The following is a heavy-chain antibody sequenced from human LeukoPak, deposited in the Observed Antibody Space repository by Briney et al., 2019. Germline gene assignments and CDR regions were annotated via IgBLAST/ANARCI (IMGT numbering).Heavy chain of an antibody. CDR1: GGTFSIYA. D-gene: IGHD2-21*02. CDR3: ARDLLAYCGGDCYSGFDY. Sequence: SVKVSCKASGGTFSIYAISWVRQAPGQGLEWMGGIIPIFGTANYAQKFQGRVTITADESTSAAHMELSSLRSEDTAVYYCARDLLAYCGGDCYSGFDYWGQGTLVTVSS. CDR2: IIPIFGTA. V-gene: IGHV1-69*01. J-gene: IGHJ4*02.